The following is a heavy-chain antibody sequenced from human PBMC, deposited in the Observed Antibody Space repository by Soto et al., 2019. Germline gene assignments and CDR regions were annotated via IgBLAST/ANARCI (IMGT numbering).Heavy chain of an antibody. CDR3: ARAGIVVVVAATPVGAFDI. CDR2: IYYSGST. D-gene: IGHD2-15*01. J-gene: IGHJ3*02. V-gene: IGHV4-39*01. Sequence: SETLSLTCTVSGGSISSSSYYWGWIRQPPGKGLEWIGSIYYSGSTYYNPSLKSRVTISVDTSKNQFSLKLSSVTAADTAVYYCARAGIVVVVAATPVGAFDIWGQGTMVTVSS. CDR1: GGSISSSSYY.